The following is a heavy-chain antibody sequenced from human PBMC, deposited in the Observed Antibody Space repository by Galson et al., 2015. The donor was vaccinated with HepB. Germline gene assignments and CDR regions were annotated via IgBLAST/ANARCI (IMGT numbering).Heavy chain of an antibody. CDR3: ARVPGDRSWYPSRWSHYFDH. CDR1: GGSFTNYS. V-gene: IGHV4-34*12. CDR2: IIHGGST. J-gene: IGHJ4*02. Sequence: SETLSLTCIVYGGSFTNYSWSWIRQPPGKGLEWIGEIIHGGSTNYNPSLKSRSTIFEDASKNQFSLRLTSVTAADTAVYFCARVPGDRSWYPSRWSHYFDHWGPGTQVTVSS. D-gene: IGHD6-13*01.